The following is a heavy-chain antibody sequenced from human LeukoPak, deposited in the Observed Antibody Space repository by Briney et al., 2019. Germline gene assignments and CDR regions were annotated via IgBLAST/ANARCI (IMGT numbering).Heavy chain of an antibody. CDR2: INPSGGST. Sequence: GASVKVSCKASGYIFTNYYMHWVRQAPGQGLELMGTINPSGGSTTYAQKFQGRVTMTRDTSTSTVYMELSSLRSEDTAVYYCARDHGSAYYRAPRHWGQGTLVTVSS. D-gene: IGHD3-10*01. J-gene: IGHJ4*02. V-gene: IGHV1-46*01. CDR1: GYIFTNYY. CDR3: ARDHGSAYYRAPRH.